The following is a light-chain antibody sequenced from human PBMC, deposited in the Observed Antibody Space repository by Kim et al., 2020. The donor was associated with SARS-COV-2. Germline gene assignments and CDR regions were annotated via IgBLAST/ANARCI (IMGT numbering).Light chain of an antibody. J-gene: IGKJ4*01. V-gene: IGKV3-11*01. CDR1: QNIDTF. Sequence: PEDRPTVACRASQNIDTFLARYQQRPGQAPRRLVYDAANRATGVPDRFSGSGSGTDFTLTISSLEPEDFSIYYCQQRNSWPPAVTFGGGTKVDIK. CDR2: DAA. CDR3: QQRNSWPPAVT.